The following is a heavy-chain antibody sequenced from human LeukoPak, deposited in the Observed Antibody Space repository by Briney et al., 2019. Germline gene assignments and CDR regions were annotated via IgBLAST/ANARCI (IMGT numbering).Heavy chain of an antibody. V-gene: IGHV4-4*02. J-gene: IGHJ6*02. CDR3: ARDWRNLRLLWFGESDYYGMDV. Sequence: PSGTLSLTCAVSGGSISSSNWWSWVRQPPGKGLEWIGEIYHSGSTNYNPSLKSRVTISVDKSKNQFSLKLSSVTAADTAVYYCARDWRNLRLLWFGESDYYGMDVWGQGTTVTVSS. CDR2: IYHSGST. D-gene: IGHD3-10*01. CDR1: GGSISSSNW.